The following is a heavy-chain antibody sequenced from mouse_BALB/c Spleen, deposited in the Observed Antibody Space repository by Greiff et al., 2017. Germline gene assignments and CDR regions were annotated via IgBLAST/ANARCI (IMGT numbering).Heavy chain of an antibody. CDR3: ARGYGKGDY. Sequence: QVQLQQSGAELAKPGASVKMSCKASGYTFTSFWMHWVKQRPGQGLEWIGYINPSTGYTEYNQKFKDKATLTADKSSSTAYMQLSSLTSEDSAVYYCARGYGKGDYWGQGTTLTVSS. CDR1: GYTFTSFW. CDR2: INPSTGYT. V-gene: IGHV1-7*01. J-gene: IGHJ2*01. D-gene: IGHD2-1*01.